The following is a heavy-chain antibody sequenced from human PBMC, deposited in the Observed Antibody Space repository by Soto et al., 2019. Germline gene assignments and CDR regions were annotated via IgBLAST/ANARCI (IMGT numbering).Heavy chain of an antibody. CDR3: ARSDGMAPAPGAFDI. CDR1: GGSISSGDYY. Sequence: QVRLQESGPGLVKPSQTLSLTCTVSGGSISSGDYYWSWIRQPPGKGLEWIGYIYYSGSTYYNPSLKSRVTISVDTSKNQFSLKLSSVTAADTAVYYCARSDGMAPAPGAFDIWGQGTMVTVSS. CDR2: IYYSGST. V-gene: IGHV4-30-4*01. J-gene: IGHJ3*02. D-gene: IGHD1-26*01.